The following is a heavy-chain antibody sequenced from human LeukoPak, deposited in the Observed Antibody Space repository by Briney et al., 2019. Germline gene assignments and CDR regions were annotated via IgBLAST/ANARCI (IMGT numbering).Heavy chain of an antibody. CDR1: GGSISSGGYS. J-gene: IGHJ3*02. V-gene: IGHV4-30-2*01. Sequence: SETLSLTCAVSGGSISSGGYSWSWIRQPPGKGLEWIGYIYHSGSTYYNPSLKSRVTISVDRSKNQFSLKLSSVTAADTAVYYCARIIIYAGNAFDIWGQGTMVTVSS. CDR2: IYHSGST. D-gene: IGHD2/OR15-2a*01. CDR3: ARIIIYAGNAFDI.